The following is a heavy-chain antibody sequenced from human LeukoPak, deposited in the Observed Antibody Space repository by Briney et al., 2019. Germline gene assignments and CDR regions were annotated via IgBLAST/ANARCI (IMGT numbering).Heavy chain of an antibody. V-gene: IGHV4-59*01. CDR2: IYYSGST. D-gene: IGHD3-3*01. J-gene: IGHJ4*02. CDR3: ARLNFWSGSVDY. CDR1: GGSISSYY. Sequence: SETLSLTCTVSGGSISSYYWSWIRQPPGKGLEWIGYIYYSGSTNYNPSLKSRVTISVDTSKNQFSLKLSSVTAADTAVYYCARLNFWSGSVDYWGQGTLVTVSS.